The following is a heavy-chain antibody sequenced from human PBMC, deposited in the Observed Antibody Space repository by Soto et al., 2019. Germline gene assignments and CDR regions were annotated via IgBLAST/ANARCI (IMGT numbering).Heavy chain of an antibody. D-gene: IGHD5-12*01. CDR2: ISGSGGST. CDR3: AKAGAIVATYYYYGMDV. V-gene: IGHV3-23*01. CDR1: GFTFSSYA. J-gene: IGHJ6*02. Sequence: GESLKISCAASGFTFSSYAMSWVRQAPGKGLEWVSAISGSGGSTYYADSVKGRFTISRDNSKNTLYLQMNSLRAEDTAVYYCAKAGAIVATYYYYGMDVWGQGTTVTVSS.